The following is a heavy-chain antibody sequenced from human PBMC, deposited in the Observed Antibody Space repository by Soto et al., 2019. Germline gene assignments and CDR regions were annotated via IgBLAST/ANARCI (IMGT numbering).Heavy chain of an antibody. CDR1: GGSVSSGSYY. J-gene: IGHJ4*02. D-gene: IGHD5-18*01. V-gene: IGHV4-61*01. CDR3: ARVGGYTAMTRRDFDY. CDR2: IYSSGST. Sequence: QVQLQESGPGLVKPSETLSLTCTVSGGSVSSGSYYWSWIRQPPGKGLEWIGYIYSSGSTNYIPSLKSRVTISVDTSKNQFSLKLSSVTAADTAVYYCARVGGYTAMTRRDFDYWGQGTLVTVSS.